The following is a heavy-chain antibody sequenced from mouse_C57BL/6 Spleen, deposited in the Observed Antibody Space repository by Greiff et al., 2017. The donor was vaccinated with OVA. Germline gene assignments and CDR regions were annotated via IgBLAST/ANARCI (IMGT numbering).Heavy chain of an antibody. CDR3: ARSVELAYAMDY. Sequence: VQLQQSGAELMKPGASVKLSCKATGYTFTGYWIEWVKQRPGHGLEWIGEILPGSGSTNYHEKFKGKATFTADTSSNTAYIQLSSLTTEDSAIYYCARSVELAYAMDYWGQGTSVTVSS. J-gene: IGHJ4*01. CDR1: GYTFTGYW. CDR2: ILPGSGST. V-gene: IGHV1-9*01. D-gene: IGHD4-1*01.